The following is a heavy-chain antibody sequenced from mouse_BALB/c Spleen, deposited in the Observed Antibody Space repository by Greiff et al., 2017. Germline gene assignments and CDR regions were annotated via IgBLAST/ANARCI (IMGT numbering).Heavy chain of an antibody. D-gene: IGHD2-10*02. J-gene: IGHJ2*01. V-gene: IGHV2-6-2*01. CDR1: GFSLTSYG. CDR3: ARHALYGNYLDY. Sequence: QVQLQQSGPDLVAPSQSLSITCTVSGFSLTSYGVHWVRQPPGKGLEWLVVIWSDGSTTYNSALKSRLSISKDNSKSQVFLKMNSLQTDDTAMYYCARHALYGNYLDYWGQGTTLTVSS. CDR2: IWSDGST.